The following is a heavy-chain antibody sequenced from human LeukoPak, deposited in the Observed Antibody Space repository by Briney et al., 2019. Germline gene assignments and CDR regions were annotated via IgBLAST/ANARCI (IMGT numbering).Heavy chain of an antibody. J-gene: IGHJ4*02. Sequence: GGSLRLSCAASGFTFSSYWMSWVRQAPGMGLEWVANINQDGNKKYYVDSVRGRFTISRDNAKNSLYLQMNGLRAEDTAVYYCERDLIWDGDPDGRDFWGQGTLVSVSS. V-gene: IGHV3-7*01. D-gene: IGHD3-10*01. CDR2: INQDGNKK. CDR3: ERDLIWDGDPDGRDF. CDR1: GFTFSSYW.